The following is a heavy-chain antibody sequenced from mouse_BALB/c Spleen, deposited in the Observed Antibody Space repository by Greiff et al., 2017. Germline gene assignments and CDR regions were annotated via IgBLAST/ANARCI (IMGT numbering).Heavy chain of an antibody. V-gene: IGHV7-3*02. J-gene: IGHJ3*01. CDR1: GFTFTDYY. Sequence: EVHLVESGGGLVQPGGSLRLSCATSGFTFTDYYMSWVRQPPGKALEWLGFIRNKANGYTTEYSASVKGRFTISRDNSQSILYLQMNTLRAEDSATYYGARGQLTSPFAYWGQGTLVTVSA. CDR3: ARGQLTSPFAY. CDR2: IRNKANGYTT. D-gene: IGHD3-2*02.